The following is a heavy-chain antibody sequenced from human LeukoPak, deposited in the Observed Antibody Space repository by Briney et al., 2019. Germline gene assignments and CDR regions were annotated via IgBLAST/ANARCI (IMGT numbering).Heavy chain of an antibody. CDR2: INHSGST. CDR3: ARGVLANWFDP. V-gene: IGHV4-34*01. CDR1: GGSFSGYY. J-gene: IGHJ5*02. Sequence: PSETLSLTCAVYGGSFSGYYWSWIRQPPGKGLEWIGEINHSGSTNYNPSLKSRVTISVDTSKNQFSLKLSSVTAAGTAVYYCARGVLANWFDPWGQGTLVTVSS.